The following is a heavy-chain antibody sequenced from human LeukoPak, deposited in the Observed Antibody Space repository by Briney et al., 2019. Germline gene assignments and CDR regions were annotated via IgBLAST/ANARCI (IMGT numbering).Heavy chain of an antibody. Sequence: SETLSLTCTVSGGSISSSSYYWGWIRQPPGKGLEWIGSIYYSGSTYYNRSLKSRVTISVDTSKNQFSLKLSSVTAADTAVYYCARDRGYDFWSGYYYYYYMDVWGKGTTVTVSS. V-gene: IGHV4-39*07. CDR1: GGSISSSSYY. D-gene: IGHD3-3*01. CDR3: ARDRGYDFWSGYYYYYYMDV. J-gene: IGHJ6*03. CDR2: IYYSGST.